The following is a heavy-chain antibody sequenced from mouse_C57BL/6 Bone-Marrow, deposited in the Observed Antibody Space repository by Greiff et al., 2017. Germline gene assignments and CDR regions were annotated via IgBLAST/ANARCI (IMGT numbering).Heavy chain of an antibody. V-gene: IGHV1-81*01. CDR1: GYTFTGYG. CDR3: ARSRSETVGETDD. Sequence: VQLQQSGAELTKPGASVKLSCKASGYTFTGYGIRWVKQRPGQGLEWIGEIYPRSGSTYYNEKFKGKATLTADKSSSTAYMELSSLTSEDSAVDLCARSRSETVGETDDWGQGNTLKVAS. J-gene: IGHJ2*01. D-gene: IGHD1-1*01. CDR2: IYPRSGST.